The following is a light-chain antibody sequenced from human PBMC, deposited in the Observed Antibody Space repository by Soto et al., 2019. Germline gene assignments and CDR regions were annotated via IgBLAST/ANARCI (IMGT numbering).Light chain of an antibody. Sequence: AIQMTQSPSSLSASVGDTVTITCRASQDIRTDLVWYQQKPGEAPKLLIYSSSSLQSGVPSRFSGSGSATDFTLTINRLQPEDFAHYYCLHDYIYPYTFGQGTKLEIK. V-gene: IGKV1-6*01. J-gene: IGKJ2*01. CDR1: QDIRTD. CDR3: LHDYIYPYT. CDR2: SSS.